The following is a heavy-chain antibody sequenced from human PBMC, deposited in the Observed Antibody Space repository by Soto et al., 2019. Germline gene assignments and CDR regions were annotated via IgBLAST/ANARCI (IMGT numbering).Heavy chain of an antibody. CDR2: IKQDGSEK. V-gene: IGHV3-7*01. J-gene: IGHJ6*03. Sequence: GSLRLSCAASGFTFSSYWMSWVGQAPGKRLEWVANIKQDGSEKYYVDSVKGRFTISRDNAKNSLYLQMNSLRAEDTAVYYCARDRFLEWLFYGVEDYYYMDVWGKGTTVTVSS. CDR1: GFTFSSYW. CDR3: ARDRFLEWLFYGVEDYYYMDV. D-gene: IGHD3-3*01.